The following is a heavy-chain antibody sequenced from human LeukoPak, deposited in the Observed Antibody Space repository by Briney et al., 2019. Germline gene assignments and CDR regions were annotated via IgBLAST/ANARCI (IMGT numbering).Heavy chain of an antibody. J-gene: IGHJ4*02. V-gene: IGHV1-2*02. CDR3: AREQHIVVLSAACDY. Sequence: SVKVSCKASGYTFTDYYMHWVRQAPGQGLEWMGWINPNTGDTNYAQKFQGRVTMTTDTSISTAYMELNRLRSDDTAMYYCAREQHIVVLSAACDYWGQGTLVTVSS. D-gene: IGHD2-2*01. CDR2: INPNTGDT. CDR1: GYTFTDYY.